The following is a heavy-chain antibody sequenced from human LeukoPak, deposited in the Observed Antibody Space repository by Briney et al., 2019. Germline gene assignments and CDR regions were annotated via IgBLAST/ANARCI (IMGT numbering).Heavy chain of an antibody. J-gene: IGHJ6*03. CDR3: ARERYYYGSGSYLRDYYYYYMDV. D-gene: IGHD3-10*01. V-gene: IGHV4-34*01. Sequence: SETLSLTCAIYGGSFSGYYWSWIRQPPGKELEWIGEINHSGSTNYNPSLKSRVTISVDTSKNQFSLKLSSVTAADTAVYYCARERYYYGSGSYLRDYYYYYMDVWGKGTTVTVSS. CDR2: INHSGST. CDR1: GGSFSGYY.